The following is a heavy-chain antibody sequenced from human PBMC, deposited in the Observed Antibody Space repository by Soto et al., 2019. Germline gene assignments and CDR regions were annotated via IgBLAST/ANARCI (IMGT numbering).Heavy chain of an antibody. J-gene: IGHJ4*02. Sequence: QVQLVQSGAEVKKPGSSVKVSCKASGGTFSSYPISWVRQAPGQGLEWMGGTNGNLGTGNYAQKFQGRLPITTDKSTTTAYMELSSLRSEDTAVYYCARRGSDGYFRYFDNWGQGTLVTVSS. V-gene: IGHV1-69*06. CDR1: GGTFSSYP. D-gene: IGHD4-17*01. CDR3: ARRGSDGYFRYFDN. CDR2: TNGNLGTG.